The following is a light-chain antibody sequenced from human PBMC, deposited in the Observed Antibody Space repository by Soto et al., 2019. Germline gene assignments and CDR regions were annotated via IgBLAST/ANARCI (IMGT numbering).Light chain of an antibody. CDR1: QSVSSSY. CDR2: GAP. CDR3: QQYGSSPIT. Sequence: ETLMTQSPGTLSLSPGERATLSCRASQSVSSSYLAWYQQKPGQAPRPLIYGAPSRATGIPDRFSGSGSGTDFTLTITRLEPEDFAVYYCQQYGSSPITFGQGTRLEI. J-gene: IGKJ5*01. V-gene: IGKV3-20*01.